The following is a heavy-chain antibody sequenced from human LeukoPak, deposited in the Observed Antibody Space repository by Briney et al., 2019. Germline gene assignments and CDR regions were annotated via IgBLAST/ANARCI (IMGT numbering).Heavy chain of an antibody. D-gene: IGHD6-19*01. CDR2: IDAGGGDT. V-gene: IGHV3-23*01. CDR1: GFTFISYA. CDR3: GRPTKYWLVRGNGVDV. Sequence: PGASLRLSCAASGFTFISYAMTWVRQAPGKGLEWVSSIDAGGGDTYHSDSVKGRFTISRDNSMNTLYLQMNSLRADDTAVYYCGRPTKYWLVRGNGVDVWGQGTTVTDSS. J-gene: IGHJ6*02.